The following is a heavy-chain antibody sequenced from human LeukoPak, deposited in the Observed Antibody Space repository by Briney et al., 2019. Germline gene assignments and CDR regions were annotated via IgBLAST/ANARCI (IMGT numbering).Heavy chain of an antibody. CDR3: ARRRFLASFDP. Sequence: SETLSLTCAVYGGSFSGYYWSWIRQPPGKGLEWIGEINHSGSTNYNPSLKSRVTISVDTSKNQFSLKLSSVTAADTAVYYCARRRFLASFDPRGQGTLVTVSS. CDR1: GGSFSGYY. V-gene: IGHV4-34*01. J-gene: IGHJ5*02. CDR2: INHSGST. D-gene: IGHD3-3*01.